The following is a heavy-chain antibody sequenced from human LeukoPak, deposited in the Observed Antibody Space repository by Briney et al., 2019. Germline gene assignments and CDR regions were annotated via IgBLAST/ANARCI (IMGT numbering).Heavy chain of an antibody. CDR2: ISYSAIT. CDR3: ANGKRRNCTNGVCDFDY. D-gene: IGHD2-8*01. V-gene: IGHV4-59*01. Sequence: SETLSLTCTVSGGSISSYYWSWIRQPPGKGLEWIGYISYSAITNYNPALKSRVTISIDTSKNQFSLKLSSVTAADTAVYYCANGKRRNCTNGVCDFDYWGQGTLVTVSS. CDR1: GGSISSYY. J-gene: IGHJ4*02.